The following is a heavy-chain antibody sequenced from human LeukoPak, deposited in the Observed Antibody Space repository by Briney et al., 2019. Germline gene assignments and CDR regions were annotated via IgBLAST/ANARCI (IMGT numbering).Heavy chain of an antibody. J-gene: IGHJ4*02. Sequence: GGSLRLSCAASGFTFSSYGMHWVRQAPGKGLAWVAFIRYDGSNKYYADSVKGRFTISRDNSKNTLYLQMNSLRAEDTAVYYCAKGFYDFWSGYYTPFDYWGQGTLVTVSS. V-gene: IGHV3-30*02. CDR1: GFTFSSYG. D-gene: IGHD3-3*01. CDR2: IRYDGSNK. CDR3: AKGFYDFWSGYYTPFDY.